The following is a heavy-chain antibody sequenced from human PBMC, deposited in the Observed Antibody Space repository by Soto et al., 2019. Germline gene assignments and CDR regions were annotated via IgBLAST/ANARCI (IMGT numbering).Heavy chain of an antibody. CDR2: IYYSGST. D-gene: IGHD2-15*01. V-gene: IGHV4-39*01. CDR1: GGSISSSSYY. J-gene: IGHJ5*02. Sequence: QLQLQESGPGLVKPSETLSLTCTVSGGSISSSSYYWGWIRQPPGKGLEWIGSIYYSGSTYYNPSLKSRVTISVDTSKNQFSLKLSSVTAADTAVYYCARPGGYCSGGSCSNWFDPWGQGTLVTVSS. CDR3: ARPGGYCSGGSCSNWFDP.